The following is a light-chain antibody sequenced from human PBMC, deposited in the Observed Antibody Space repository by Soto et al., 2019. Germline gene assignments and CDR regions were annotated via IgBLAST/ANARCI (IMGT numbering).Light chain of an antibody. Sequence: DIQMTQSPSTLSASVGDRVSIACRASQSSSSLAWYQQKPGKAPKLLIYDASSLESGVPSRFSGSGSGTEFTLSINSLQPQDFATYYCQQYHRYSWTFGQGTQVEIK. J-gene: IGKJ1*01. CDR2: DAS. V-gene: IGKV1-5*01. CDR1: QSSSS. CDR3: QQYHRYSWT.